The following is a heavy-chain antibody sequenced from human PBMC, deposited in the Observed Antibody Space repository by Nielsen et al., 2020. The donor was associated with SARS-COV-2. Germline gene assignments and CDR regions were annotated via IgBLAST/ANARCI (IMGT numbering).Heavy chain of an antibody. J-gene: IGHJ3*02. V-gene: IGHV4-31*03. CDR1: GGSISSGGYY. D-gene: IGHD3-3*01. CDR2: IYYSGST. Sequence: SETLSLTCTVSGGSISSGGYYWSWIRQPPGKGLEWIGYIYYSGSTYYNPSLKSRVTISVDTSKNQFSLKLSSVTAADTAVYYCARGEGNRITIFGVVIIGAFDIWGQGTMVTVSS. CDR3: ARGEGNRITIFGVVIIGAFDI.